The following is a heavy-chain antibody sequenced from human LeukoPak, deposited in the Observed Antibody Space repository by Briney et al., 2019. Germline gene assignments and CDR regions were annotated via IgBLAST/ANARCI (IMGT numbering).Heavy chain of an antibody. CDR2: INSDGSST. D-gene: IGHD4-4*01. CDR1: GFTFSSYW. CDR3: TRYSTAEFDY. J-gene: IGHJ4*02. Sequence: GGSLRLSCAASGFTFSSYWMHWVRHAPGKGLVWVSRINSDGSSTSYADSVKGRFTISRDNAKNTLWLQMNSLRAEDTAVYYCTRYSTAEFDYWGQGTLVTVSS. V-gene: IGHV3-74*01.